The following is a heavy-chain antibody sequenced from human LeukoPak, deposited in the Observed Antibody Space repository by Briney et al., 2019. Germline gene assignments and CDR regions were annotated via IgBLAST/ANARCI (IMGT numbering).Heavy chain of an antibody. D-gene: IGHD2-15*01. V-gene: IGHV3-30-3*01. Sequence: GGSLRLSCAASGFTFSSYAMHWVRKAPGKGLEWVAVISYDGSNKYYADSVKGRFTISRDNSKNTLYLQMNSLRAEDTAVYYCASGTDIVVVVAATVGDYWGQGTLVTVSS. CDR1: GFTFSSYA. CDR2: ISYDGSNK. CDR3: ASGTDIVVVVAATVGDY. J-gene: IGHJ4*02.